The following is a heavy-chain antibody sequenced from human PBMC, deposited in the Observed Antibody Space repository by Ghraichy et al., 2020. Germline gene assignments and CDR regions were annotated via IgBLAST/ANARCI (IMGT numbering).Heavy chain of an antibody. J-gene: IGHJ4*02. D-gene: IGHD6-13*01. CDR2: INHSGST. CDR1: GGSFSGYF. Sequence: SETLSLTCAVYGGSFSGYFWSWIRQPPGKGLEWIGEINHSGSTNYNPSLKSRVTISVDTSKNQFSLKLSSVTAADTAVYYCARIAVAGHMSDYWGQGTLVTVSS. V-gene: IGHV4-34*01. CDR3: ARIAVAGHMSDY.